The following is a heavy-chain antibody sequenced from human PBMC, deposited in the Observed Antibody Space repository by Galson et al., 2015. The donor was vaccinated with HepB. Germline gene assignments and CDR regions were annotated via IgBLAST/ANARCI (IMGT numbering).Heavy chain of an antibody. Sequence: SLRLSCAASGFAFDSHAMSWVRLAPGRGLEWISGITGKGDSTFYADSVKGRFTVSRDNSNNMLYLQMNSLRAEDAGLYFCAKGYGLFDSWGQGTLVAVSS. D-gene: IGHD5-18*01. CDR2: ITGKGDST. CDR1: GFAFDSHA. CDR3: AKGYGLFDS. J-gene: IGHJ5*01. V-gene: IGHV3-23*01.